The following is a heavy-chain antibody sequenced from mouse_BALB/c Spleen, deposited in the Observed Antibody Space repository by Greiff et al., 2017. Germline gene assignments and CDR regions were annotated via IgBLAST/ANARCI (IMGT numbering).Heavy chain of an antibody. Sequence: EVQLVESGGGLVQPGGSRKLSCAASGFTFSSFGMHWVRQAPEKGLEWVAYISSGSSTIYYADTVKGRFTISRDNPKNTLFLQMTSLRSEDTAMYYCARHLSYYFDYWGQGTTLTVSS. CDR3: ARHLSYYFDY. V-gene: IGHV5-17*02. CDR2: ISSGSSTI. J-gene: IGHJ2*01. CDR1: GFTFSSFG.